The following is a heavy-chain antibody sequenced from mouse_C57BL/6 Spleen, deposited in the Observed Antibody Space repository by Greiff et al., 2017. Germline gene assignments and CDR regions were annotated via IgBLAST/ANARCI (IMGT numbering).Heavy chain of an antibody. V-gene: IGHV2-9-1*01. CDR1: GFSLTSYA. CDR2: IWTGGGT. D-gene: IGHD1-1*01. CDR3: ARRGYYYGSSYGWYFDV. J-gene: IGHJ1*03. Sequence: QVQLKESGPGLVAPSQSLSITCTVSGFSLTSYAISWVRQPPGKGLEWLGVIWTGGGTNYNSALKSRLSISKDNSKSQVFLKMNSLQTDDTARYYCARRGYYYGSSYGWYFDVWGTGTTVTVSS.